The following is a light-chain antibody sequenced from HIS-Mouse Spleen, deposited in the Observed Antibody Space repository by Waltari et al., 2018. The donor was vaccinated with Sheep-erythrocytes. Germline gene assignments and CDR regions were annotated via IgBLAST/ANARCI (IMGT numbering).Light chain of an antibody. J-gene: IGLJ3*02. CDR1: SSDVGSYNL. CDR3: CSYAGSSTPWV. V-gene: IGLV2-23*01. Sequence: QSALTQPASVSGSPGQSITIPCTGTSSDVGSYNLFSGYQQHPGKAPKLMIYEGSKRPSGVSNRFSGSKSGNTASLTISGLQAEDEADYYCCSYAGSSTPWVFGGGTKLTVL. CDR2: EGS.